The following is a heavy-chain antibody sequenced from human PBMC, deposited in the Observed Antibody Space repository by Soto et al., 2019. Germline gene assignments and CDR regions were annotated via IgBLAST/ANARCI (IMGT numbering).Heavy chain of an antibody. CDR1: GGSISSYY. J-gene: IGHJ6*02. Sequence: PSETLSLTCTVSGGSISSYYWSWIRQPPGKGLEWIGYIYYSGSTNYNPPLKSRVTISVDTSKNQFSLKLSSVTAADTAVYYCARSGDYYYYYGMDVWGQGTTVTVSS. D-gene: IGHD4-17*01. CDR2: IYYSGST. CDR3: ARSGDYYYYYGMDV. V-gene: IGHV4-59*01.